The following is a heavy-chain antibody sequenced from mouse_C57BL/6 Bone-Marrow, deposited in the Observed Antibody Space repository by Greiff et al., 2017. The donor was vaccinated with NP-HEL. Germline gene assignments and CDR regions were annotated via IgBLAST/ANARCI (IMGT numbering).Heavy chain of an antibody. CDR1: GYTFTGYW. Sequence: VQLQQSGAELMKPGASVKLSCKATGYTFTGYWIEWVKQRPGHGLEWIGEILPGSGSTNYNEKFKGKATFTADTSSNTAYMQLSSLTTEDSAIYYCARFAITTVVATGASFDYWGQGTTLTVSS. J-gene: IGHJ2*01. CDR2: ILPGSGST. D-gene: IGHD1-1*01. CDR3: ARFAITTVVATGASFDY. V-gene: IGHV1-9*01.